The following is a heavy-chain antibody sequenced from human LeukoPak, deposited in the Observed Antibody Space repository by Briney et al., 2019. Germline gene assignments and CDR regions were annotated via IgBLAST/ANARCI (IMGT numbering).Heavy chain of an antibody. CDR2: INPNSGGT. V-gene: IGHV1-2*02. J-gene: IGHJ4*02. D-gene: IGHD6-6*01. Sequence: ASVKVSCKAFGYTFTGYYMHWVRQAPGQGLEWMGWINPNSGGTNYAQKFQGRVTMTRDTSISTAYMELSRLRSDDTAVYYCARGSGLSSSSSNFDYWGQGTLVTVSS. CDR3: ARGSGLSSSSSNFDY. CDR1: GYTFTGYY.